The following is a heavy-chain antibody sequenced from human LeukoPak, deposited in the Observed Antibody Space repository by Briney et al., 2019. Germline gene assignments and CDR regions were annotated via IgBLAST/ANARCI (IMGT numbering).Heavy chain of an antibody. V-gene: IGHV3-30-3*01. Sequence: PGRSLRLSCAASGFTFSSYAMHWVRQAPGKGLEWVAVISYDGSNKYYADSVKGRFTISRDNSKNTLYLQMNSLRSEDTAVYYCARPRRNSRRFDPWGQGTLVTVSS. CDR3: ARPRRNSRRFDP. CDR1: GFTFSSYA. CDR2: ISYDGSNK. D-gene: IGHD4-23*01. J-gene: IGHJ5*02.